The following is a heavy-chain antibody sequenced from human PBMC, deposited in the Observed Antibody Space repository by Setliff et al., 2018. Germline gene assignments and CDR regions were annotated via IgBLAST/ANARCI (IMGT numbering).Heavy chain of an antibody. V-gene: IGHV1-18*04. D-gene: IGHD3-3*01. CDR3: SRERIYDGLNYNGMDV. Sequence: ASVKVSCKASGYMFKSYGITWMRQAPGQGFEWMGWISTYTDNTKSAQKFQDRITMTTDTTTGTAYLELRSLRSDDTAVYYCSRERIYDGLNYNGMDVWGQGTTVTVSS. CDR2: ISTYTDNT. CDR1: GYMFKSYG. J-gene: IGHJ6*01.